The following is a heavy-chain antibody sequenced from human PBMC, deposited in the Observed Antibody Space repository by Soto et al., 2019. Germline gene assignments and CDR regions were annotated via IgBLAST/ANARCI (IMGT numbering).Heavy chain of an antibody. CDR3: TTVLTAYCSSTSCDGTYSYYYMDV. CDR2: IKSKTDGGTT. CDR1: GFTFSNAW. Sequence: EVQLVESGGGLVKPGGSLRLSCAASGFTFSNAWMSWVRQAPGKGLEWVGRIKSKTDGGTTDYAAPVKGRFTISRDDSQNTLYLQMKSLKTEDTAVDYCTTVLTAYCSSTSCDGTYSYYYMDVWGKGTTVTVSS. D-gene: IGHD2-2*01. V-gene: IGHV3-15*01. J-gene: IGHJ6*03.